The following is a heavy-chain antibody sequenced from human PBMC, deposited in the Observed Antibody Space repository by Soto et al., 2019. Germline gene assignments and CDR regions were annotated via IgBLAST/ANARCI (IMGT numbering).Heavy chain of an antibody. CDR3: ARGHSTDCSNGVCSFFYNHEMDI. CDR2: INPKSGGT. Sequence: ASVKVSCKASGYSFSDYHIHWVRQAPGQGLEWLGRINPKSGGTSSAQKFQGWVTMTRDTSISTAYMELTRLRSDDTAVYFCARGHSTDCSNGVCSFFYNHEMDIWGQGTTVTVSS. J-gene: IGHJ6*02. D-gene: IGHD2-8*01. V-gene: IGHV1-2*04. CDR1: GYSFSDYH.